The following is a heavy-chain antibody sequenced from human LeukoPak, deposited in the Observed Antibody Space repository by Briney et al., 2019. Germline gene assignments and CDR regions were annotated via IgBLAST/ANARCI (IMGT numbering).Heavy chain of an antibody. CDR2: ISRNGDTT. J-gene: IGHJ3*02. CDR3: VKALTDDAFDI. CDR1: GFTFSTFP. V-gene: IGHV3-64D*06. Sequence: PGGSLRLSCSASGFTFSTFPMHWVRQAPGKGLEDFSAISRNGDTTYYADSVKGRFTISRDNSKNTLYLQMSSLRPEDTAVYYCVKALTDDAFDIWGQGTMVTVSS.